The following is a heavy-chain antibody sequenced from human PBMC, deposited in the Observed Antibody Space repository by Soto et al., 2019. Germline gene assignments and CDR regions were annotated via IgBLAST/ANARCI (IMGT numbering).Heavy chain of an antibody. D-gene: IGHD6-6*01. V-gene: IGHV3-48*02. CDR1: GFTFSSYS. CDR2: ISSSSSTI. J-gene: IGHJ4*02. Sequence: EVQLVESGGGLVQPGGSLRLSCAASGFTFSSYSMNWVRQAPGKGLEWVSYISSSSSTIHYADSVKGRFTISRDNAKNSLYLQMSSLRDEDTAVYYCARYRAASSASSYGGWGQGTLVTVSS. CDR3: ARYRAASSASSYGG.